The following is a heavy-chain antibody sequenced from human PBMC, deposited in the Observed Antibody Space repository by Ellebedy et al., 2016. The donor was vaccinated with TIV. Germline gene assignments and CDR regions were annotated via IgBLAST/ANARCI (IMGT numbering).Heavy chain of an antibody. V-gene: IGHV4-39*07. D-gene: IGHD6-25*01. CDR1: GDSINSGTSY. J-gene: IGHJ3*01. CDR2: IYYVGSP. CDR3: ARLQRLKGYDL. Sequence: SETLSLTXIVSGDSINSGTSYWGWIRQPPGKGLELIGNIYYVGSPDYNPSLKSRVTISVDTSKNQFSLEVRSVTAVDAATYYCARLQRLKGYDLWGQGTKVVVSS.